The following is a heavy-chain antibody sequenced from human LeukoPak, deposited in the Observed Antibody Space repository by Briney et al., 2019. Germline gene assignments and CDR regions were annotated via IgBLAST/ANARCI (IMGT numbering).Heavy chain of an antibody. CDR2: ISGSGGGT. CDR1: GVTFSSYV. Sequence: GGSLRLSCEASGVTFSSYVMSWVRQAPGKGPEWVSGISGSGGGTYYADSVKGRFAISRDNSKNTLYLQMNSLRAEDTAVYYCARALDGMDVWGQGTTVTVSS. V-gene: IGHV3-23*01. CDR3: ARALDGMDV. J-gene: IGHJ6*02.